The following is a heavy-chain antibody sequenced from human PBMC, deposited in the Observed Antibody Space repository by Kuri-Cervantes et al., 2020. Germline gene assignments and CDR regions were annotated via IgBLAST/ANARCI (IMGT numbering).Heavy chain of an antibody. J-gene: IGHJ3*02. V-gene: IGHV4-31*03. Sequence: SETLSLTCSVSGGSISSSSYYWGWIRQPPGKGLEWIGYIYYSGSTYYNPSLKSRVTISVDTSKNQFSLKLSSVTAADTAVYYCATGQHGCSSTSCHAFDIWGQGTMVTVSS. D-gene: IGHD2-2*01. CDR3: ATGQHGCSSTSCHAFDI. CDR1: GGSISSSSYY. CDR2: IYYSGST.